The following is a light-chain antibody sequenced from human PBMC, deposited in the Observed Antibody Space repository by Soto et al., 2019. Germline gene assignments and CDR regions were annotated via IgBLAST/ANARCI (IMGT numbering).Light chain of an antibody. J-gene: IGKJ2*01. Sequence: EIVLTQFPATLSLSPGERATLSCEASQSVSNSYLAWYQQKPGLAPRLLIYDASSAASGIPDRFSGSGSGTDFTLTISRLEPEDFAEYFCQQYGNSPWTFGQGTRLEIK. CDR3: QQYGNSPWT. V-gene: IGKV3D-20*01. CDR2: DAS. CDR1: QSVSNSY.